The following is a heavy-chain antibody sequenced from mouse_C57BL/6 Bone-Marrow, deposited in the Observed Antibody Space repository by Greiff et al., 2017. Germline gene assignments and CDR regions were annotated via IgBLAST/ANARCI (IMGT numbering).Heavy chain of an antibody. CDR3: TTGPYYGYYVPPTDVDY. V-gene: IGHV14-4*01. CDR2: IDPENGDT. Sequence: VQLKQSGAELVRPGASVKLSCTASGFNIKDDYMHWVKQRPEQGLEWIGWIDPENGDTEYASKFQGKATITADTSSNTAYLQLSSLTSEDTAVYYCTTGPYYGYYVPPTDVDYWGQGTTLTVSS. D-gene: IGHD2-3*01. J-gene: IGHJ2*01. CDR1: GFNIKDDY.